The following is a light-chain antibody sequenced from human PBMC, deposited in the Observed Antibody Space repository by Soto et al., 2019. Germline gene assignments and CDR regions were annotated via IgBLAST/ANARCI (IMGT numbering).Light chain of an antibody. Sequence: EIVMTQSPATLSLSPGETATLSCRASQSDSSSSLSWYQQKPGPAPTLLFYGASTRATGIPDRFSGSGSVTDFTLSLCRLGPEEFAVYYCHQYGSSPRTFGQGTRLEIK. CDR1: QSDSSSS. V-gene: IGKV3-20*01. CDR3: HQYGSSPRT. CDR2: GAS. J-gene: IGKJ5*01.